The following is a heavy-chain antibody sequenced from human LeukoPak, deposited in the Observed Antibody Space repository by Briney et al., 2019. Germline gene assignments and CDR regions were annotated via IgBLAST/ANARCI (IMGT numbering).Heavy chain of an antibody. CDR1: GFTFSSYG. V-gene: IGHV3-30*03. J-gene: IGHJ3*01. D-gene: IGHD2-21*02. Sequence: GGSLRLSCAASGFTFSSYGMHWVRQAPGKGLEWVAVISYDGSNKYCADSVKGRFTISRDNSKNTLYLQMNSLRAEDTALYYCARRLSLRFDAFAVWGPGTVVTVSS. CDR3: ARRLSLRFDAFAV. CDR2: ISYDGSNK.